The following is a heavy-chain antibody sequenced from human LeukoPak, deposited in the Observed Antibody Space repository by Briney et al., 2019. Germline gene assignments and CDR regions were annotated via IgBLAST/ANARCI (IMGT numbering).Heavy chain of an antibody. D-gene: IGHD3-3*01. Sequence: SGGSLRLSCAASGFTLSSYSMNWVRQAPGKGLEWVASISSSSSYIYYADSVKGRFTISRDNAKNSLYLQMNSLRSEDTAVYYCASSLTIFGVVTRDMDVWGKGTTVTVSS. CDR1: GFTLSSYS. J-gene: IGHJ6*03. V-gene: IGHV3-21*01. CDR3: ASSLTIFGVVTRDMDV. CDR2: ISSSSSYI.